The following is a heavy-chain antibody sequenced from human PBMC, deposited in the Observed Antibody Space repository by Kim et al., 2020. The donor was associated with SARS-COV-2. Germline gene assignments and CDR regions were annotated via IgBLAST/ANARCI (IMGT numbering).Heavy chain of an antibody. V-gene: IGHV3-15*01. CDR3: IVVVTAFDY. Sequence: GGSLRLSCAASGFTFSNAWMSWVRQAPGKGLEWVGRIKSKPDGGTTDYAAPVKGRFTISREDSKNTLYLQMNSLKTEDTAVYYCIVVVTAFDYWGQGTLVTVSS. CDR1: GFTFSNAW. D-gene: IGHD2-21*02. J-gene: IGHJ4*02. CDR2: IKSKPDGGTT.